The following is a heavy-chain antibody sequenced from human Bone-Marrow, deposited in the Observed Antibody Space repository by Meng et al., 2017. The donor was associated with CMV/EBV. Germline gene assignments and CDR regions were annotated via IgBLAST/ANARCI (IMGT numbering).Heavy chain of an antibody. CDR2: INPNSGGT. CDR3: ARENVLVDY. J-gene: IGHJ4*02. D-gene: IGHD3-3*02. Sequence: ASVKVSCKASGGTFSSYAISWVRQAPGQGLEWMGWINPNSGGTNYAQKFQGRVTMTRDTSISTAYMELSRLRSDDTAVYYCARENVLVDYWGQGTLVTVSS. CDR1: GGTFSSYA. V-gene: IGHV1-2*02.